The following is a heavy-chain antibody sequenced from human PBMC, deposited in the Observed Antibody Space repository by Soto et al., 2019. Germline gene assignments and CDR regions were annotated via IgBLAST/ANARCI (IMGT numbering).Heavy chain of an antibody. Sequence: GAPVKVSFQGSGGTFRSYSISWVRQAPGQGVEWMGGVIPIFGTANYAQKFQGRVTITADESTSTAYMELSSLRSEDTAVYYCARGGNYYGSGSYYNSRPDYYYYYGMDVWGQGTTVTVSS. CDR2: VIPIFGTA. D-gene: IGHD3-10*01. CDR1: GGTFRSYS. CDR3: ARGGNYYGSGSYYNSRPDYYYYYGMDV. V-gene: IGHV1-69*13. J-gene: IGHJ6*02.